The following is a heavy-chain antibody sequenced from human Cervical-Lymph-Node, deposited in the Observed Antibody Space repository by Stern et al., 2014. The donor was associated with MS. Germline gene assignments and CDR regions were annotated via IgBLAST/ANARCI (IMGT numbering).Heavy chain of an antibody. CDR1: GYTFTTFG. CDR2: ISGYSPNT. J-gene: IGHJ4*02. V-gene: IGHV1-18*01. CDR3: AREHGRLRWDY. Sequence: VQLVQSGPEVKKPGASVKVSCRASGYTFTTFGISWVRQAPGQGLEWMGWISGYSPNTNYAQKFQGRVTLTTDTSTSTAYMELRSLRSDDTAIYYCAREHGRLRWDYWGQGTLVTVSS. D-gene: IGHD5/OR15-5a*01.